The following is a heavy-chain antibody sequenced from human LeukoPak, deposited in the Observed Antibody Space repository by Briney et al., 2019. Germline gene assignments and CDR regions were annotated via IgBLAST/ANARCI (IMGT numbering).Heavy chain of an antibody. V-gene: IGHV3-53*01. Sequence: VGSLRLSCAASGFTVSSNYMSWVRQAPGKGLEWVSVIYSGGSTYYADSVKGRFTISRDNSKNTLYLQMNSLRAEDTAVYYCARLQIAQGYFDYWGQGTLVTVSS. CDR2: IYSGGST. J-gene: IGHJ4*02. D-gene: IGHD3-22*01. CDR3: ARLQIAQGYFDY. CDR1: GFTVSSNY.